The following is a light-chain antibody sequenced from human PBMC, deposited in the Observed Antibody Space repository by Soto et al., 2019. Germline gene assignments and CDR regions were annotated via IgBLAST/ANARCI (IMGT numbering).Light chain of an antibody. CDR3: QQRSNWRIT. Sequence: IVLTQSQDALSLPPGERATLSCLASQSVSSSYLAWYLQKPGQAPRLLIYGASTRATAIPHRFSGSGSGTEFTLTISSLEPDDFGIYYCQQRSNWRITFGQGTRLEI. CDR1: QSVSSSY. CDR2: GAS. V-gene: IGKV3D-20*02. J-gene: IGKJ5*01.